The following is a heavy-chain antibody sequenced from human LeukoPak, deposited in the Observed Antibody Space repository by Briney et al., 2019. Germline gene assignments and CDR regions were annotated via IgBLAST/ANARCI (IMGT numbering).Heavy chain of an antibody. CDR3: ARGGAGWYVSVFDP. Sequence: SQTLSLTCAISGDSVSNNGASWNWIRQSPSRGLEWLGRTYYRTRWYFDYAVSVRSRATISPDTSKNQFSLQLDSVTPEDTAVYYCARGGAGWYVSVFDPWGQGTLVTVSS. D-gene: IGHD6-19*01. V-gene: IGHV6-1*01. CDR1: GDSVSNNGAS. J-gene: IGHJ5*02. CDR2: TYYRTRWYF.